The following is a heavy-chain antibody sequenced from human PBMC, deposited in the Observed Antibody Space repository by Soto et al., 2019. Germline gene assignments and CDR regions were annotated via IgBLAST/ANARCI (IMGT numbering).Heavy chain of an antibody. CDR1: GDSVSSNSAA. CDR2: TYYRSKWYN. J-gene: IGHJ6*02. CDR3: ARDRKGDFWSGYSLGYYYYGMDV. V-gene: IGHV6-1*01. D-gene: IGHD3-3*01. Sequence: PSQTLSLTCAISGDSVSSNSAAWNWIRQSPSRGLEWLGRTYYRSKWYNDYAVSVKSRITINPDTSKNQFSLQLNSVTPEDTAVYYCARDRKGDFWSGYSLGYYYYGMDVWGQGTTVTVSS.